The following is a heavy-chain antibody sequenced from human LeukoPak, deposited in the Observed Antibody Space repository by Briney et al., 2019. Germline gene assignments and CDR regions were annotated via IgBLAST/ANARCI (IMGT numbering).Heavy chain of an antibody. Sequence: GGSLRLSCATSGFTFSTFTMHWVRQAPGKGLEYVSGITDNGGTRNYANSVKGRFTISRDNSKNTLYLQMGSLRPDDMAVYYCAIKISGYFYWGQGPLVTVSS. V-gene: IGHV3-64*01. CDR1: GFTFSTFT. J-gene: IGHJ4*02. CDR3: AIKISGYFY. D-gene: IGHD5-12*01. CDR2: ITDNGGTR.